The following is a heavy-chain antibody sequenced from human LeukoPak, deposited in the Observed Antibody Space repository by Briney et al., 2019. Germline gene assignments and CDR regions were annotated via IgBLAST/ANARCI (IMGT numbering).Heavy chain of an antibody. CDR3: VKEVSFGEMGGDI. Sequence: GGSLRLSCAASGFIFSNYGMHWVRQTPGKGLEWVTFIKSDGSEKDYADSVKGRFTISRDNSKSTLYLQMNSLRAEDMALYHCVKEVSFGEMGGDIWGQGTLVTVSS. J-gene: IGHJ4*02. V-gene: IGHV3-30*02. CDR1: GFIFSNYG. CDR2: IKSDGSEK. D-gene: IGHD3-16*01.